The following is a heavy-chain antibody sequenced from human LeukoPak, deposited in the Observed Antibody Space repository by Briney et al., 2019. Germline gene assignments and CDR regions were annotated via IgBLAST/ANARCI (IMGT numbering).Heavy chain of an antibody. CDR3: ARADFIGYCSSTSCYDLFPY. Sequence: ASVKVTCKFSGYTLTELCMHWVRQAPGKGLGGMGGFDTEDSETIYAQKLQGRVTMTTDTSTSTAYMELRSLRSDDTAVYSCARADFIGYCSSTSCYDLFPYWGQGTLVTVSS. CDR1: GYTLTELC. CDR2: FDTEDSET. V-gene: IGHV1-24*01. J-gene: IGHJ4*02. D-gene: IGHD2-2*01.